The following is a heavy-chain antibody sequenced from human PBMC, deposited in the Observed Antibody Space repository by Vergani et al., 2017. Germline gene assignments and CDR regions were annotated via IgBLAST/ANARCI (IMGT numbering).Heavy chain of an antibody. D-gene: IGHD6-19*01. V-gene: IGHV3-30*18. CDR3: AKASXLEGPQYSSGWYFLKDYPPNYYYYMDV. CDR2: ISYDGSNK. CDR1: GFTFSSYG. Sequence: QVQLVESGGGVVQPGRSLRLSCAASGFTFSSYGMHWVRQAPGQGLEWVAVISYDGSNKYYADSVKGRFTISRDNSKNTLYLQMNSLRAEDTSVYYCAKASXLEGPQYSSGWYFLKDYPPNYYYYMDVWGKGP. J-gene: IGHJ6*03.